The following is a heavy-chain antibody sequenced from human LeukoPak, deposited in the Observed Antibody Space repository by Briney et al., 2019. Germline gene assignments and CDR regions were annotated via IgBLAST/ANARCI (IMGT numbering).Heavy chain of an antibody. CDR2: IKQDGNEK. J-gene: IGHJ4*02. D-gene: IGHD3-3*02. Sequence: QPGGSLRLSWAASGFTFSSYWMSWVRQAAGKGLEWVASIKQDGNEKYYLDSVKGRFTISRDNASNSLYLQMSSMRADDTAVYYCARDGAFRIYDYWGQGTLVTVSS. V-gene: IGHV3-7*01. CDR3: ARDGAFRIYDY. CDR1: GFTFSSYW.